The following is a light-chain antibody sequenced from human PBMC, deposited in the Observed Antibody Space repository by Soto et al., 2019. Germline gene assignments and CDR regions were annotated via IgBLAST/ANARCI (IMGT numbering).Light chain of an antibody. Sequence: QSALTQPRSVSASPGQSVAISCTGTSSDVGGYNYDSWYQQHPGKAPKLMIYDVSKRPSGVPDRFSGSKSGNTASLTISGLQAEDEADYYCCSYAGSPYVFGTGTKVTVL. CDR2: DVS. J-gene: IGLJ1*01. CDR1: SSDVGGYNY. V-gene: IGLV2-11*01. CDR3: CSYAGSPYV.